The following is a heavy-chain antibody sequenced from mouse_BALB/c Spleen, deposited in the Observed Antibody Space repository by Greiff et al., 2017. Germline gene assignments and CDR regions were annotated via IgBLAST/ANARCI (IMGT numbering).Heavy chain of an antibody. CDR3: ARMSSSYVD. D-gene: IGHD1-1*01. J-gene: IGHJ2*01. Sequence: EVQVVESGGGLVQPGGSRKLSCAASGFTFSSFGMHWVRQAPEKGLEWVAYISSGSSTIYYADTVKGRFTISRDNPKNTLFLQMTSLRSEDTAMYDCARMSSSYVDWGQGTTLTVSS. CDR1: GFTFSSFG. V-gene: IGHV5-17*02. CDR2: ISSGSSTI.